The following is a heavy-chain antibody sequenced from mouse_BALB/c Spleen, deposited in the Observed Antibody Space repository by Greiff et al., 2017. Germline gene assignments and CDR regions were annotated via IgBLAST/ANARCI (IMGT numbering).Heavy chain of an antibody. CDR2: IWAGGST. CDR1: GFSLTSYG. Sequence: VKVVESGPGLVAPSQSLSITCTVSGFSLTSYGVHWVRQPPGKGLEWLGVIWAGGSTNYNSALMSRLSISKDNSKSQVFLKMNSLQTDDTAMYYCARAPYGNYDYYAMDYWGQGTSVTVSS. CDR3: ARAPYGNYDYYAMDY. J-gene: IGHJ4*01. V-gene: IGHV2-9*02. D-gene: IGHD2-1*01.